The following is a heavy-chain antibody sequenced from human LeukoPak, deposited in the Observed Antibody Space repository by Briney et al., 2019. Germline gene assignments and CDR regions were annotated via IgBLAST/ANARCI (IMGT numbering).Heavy chain of an antibody. CDR3: AGAGGSSAFNWFDR. CDR2: ISSGGMST. V-gene: IGHV3-21*01. Sequence: GGSLRLACAASGFSFSSYSMNWVRQAPGKGPEWVSFISSGGMSTDYAASVQGRFTISRDNSEDSLFLQLDSLRADDTAVYYCAGAGGSSAFNWFDRWGQGTLVTVSS. J-gene: IGHJ5*02. D-gene: IGHD3-10*01. CDR1: GFSFSSYS.